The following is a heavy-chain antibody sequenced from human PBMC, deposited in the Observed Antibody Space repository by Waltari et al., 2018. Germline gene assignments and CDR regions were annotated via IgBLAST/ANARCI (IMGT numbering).Heavy chain of an antibody. Sequence: QVQLQQWGAGLLKPSETLSLTCAVYGGSFSGYYWSWIRQPPGKGLEWIGEINHSGRTNDNPSLKSRVTISVDTAKNQFSLKLSSVTAADTAVYYCARGGPRTLKRWLSTGVAFDIWGQGTMVTVSS. CDR1: GGSFSGYY. V-gene: IGHV4-34*01. J-gene: IGHJ3*02. CDR2: INHSGRT. CDR3: ARGGPRTLKRWLSTGVAFDI. D-gene: IGHD3-22*01.